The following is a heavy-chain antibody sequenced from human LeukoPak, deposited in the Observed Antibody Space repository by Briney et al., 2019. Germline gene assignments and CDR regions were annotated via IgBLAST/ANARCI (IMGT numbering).Heavy chain of an antibody. J-gene: IGHJ6*03. CDR3: ARKDNGYNVYYYYYYMDV. Sequence: PSETLSLTCAVSGGSISSSNWWSWVRQPPGKGLEWIGEIYHSGSTNYNPSLKSRVTISVDKSKNQFSLKLSSVTAADTAVYYCARKDNGYNVYYYYYYMDVWGKGTTVTISS. V-gene: IGHV4-4*02. CDR1: GGSISSSNW. CDR2: IYHSGST. D-gene: IGHD5-24*01.